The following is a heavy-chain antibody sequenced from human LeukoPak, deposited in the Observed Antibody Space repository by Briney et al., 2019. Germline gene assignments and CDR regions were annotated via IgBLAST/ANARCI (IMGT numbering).Heavy chain of an antibody. D-gene: IGHD2-2*01. Sequence: GGSLRLSCAASGFTVSSNYMSWVRQAPGKGLEWVANIKQDGSEKYYVDSVKGRFTISRDNAKNSLYLQMNSLRAEDTAVYYCARAIVVVPAAIGDYFDYWGQGTLVTVSS. CDR2: IKQDGSEK. CDR1: GFTVSSNY. V-gene: IGHV3-7*01. J-gene: IGHJ4*02. CDR3: ARAIVVVPAAIGDYFDY.